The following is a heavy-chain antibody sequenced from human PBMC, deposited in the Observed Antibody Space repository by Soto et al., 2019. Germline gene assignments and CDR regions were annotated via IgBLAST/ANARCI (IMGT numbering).Heavy chain of an antibody. V-gene: IGHV3-23*01. Sequence: GGSLRLSCVGSGFAFSFYAMTWVRQAPGKGLEWVSGIGGTGARTHYADSVKARFTISRDNSKNTLYLQMNSLRAEDTAVYYCTSTYSSNWYAGNWGQGTLVTVSS. CDR1: GFAFSFYA. J-gene: IGHJ4*02. CDR3: TSTYSSNWYAGN. D-gene: IGHD6-13*01. CDR2: IGGTGART.